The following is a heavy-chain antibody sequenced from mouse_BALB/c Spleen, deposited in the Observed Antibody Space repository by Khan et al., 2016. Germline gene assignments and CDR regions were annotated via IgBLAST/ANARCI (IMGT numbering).Heavy chain of an antibody. CDR3: ARYGNYAMDY. CDR2: ILPGSGST. J-gene: IGHJ4*01. CDR1: GNIFSSYW. V-gene: IGHV1-9*01. D-gene: IGHD2-1*01. Sequence: QVRLQQSGAELMKPGASVKISCKATGNIFSSYWIEWVKQRPGHGLEWIGEILPGSGSTNYNEKFKGKATFTAETSSNTAYMQLSSLTSEDSAVYYWARYGNYAMDYWGQGTSVTVSS.